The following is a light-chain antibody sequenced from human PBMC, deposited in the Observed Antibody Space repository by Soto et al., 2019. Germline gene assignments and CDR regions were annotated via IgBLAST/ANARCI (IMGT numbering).Light chain of an antibody. V-gene: IGLV2-11*01. CDR1: SSDVGTYNY. Sequence: QSVLTQPRAVSGSPGQSVTLSCTGASSDVGTYNYVSWYQQHPGKAPKLMIYDVSKRPSGVPDRFSGSKSGNTASLTISGLQAEDEADYYCCSYAGSYTLVVFGGGTKLTVL. J-gene: IGLJ3*02. CDR2: DVS. CDR3: CSYAGSYTLVV.